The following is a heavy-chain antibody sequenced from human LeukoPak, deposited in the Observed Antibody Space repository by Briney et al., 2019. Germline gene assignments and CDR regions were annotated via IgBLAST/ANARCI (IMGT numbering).Heavy chain of an antibody. V-gene: IGHV3-23*01. CDR1: GFAFSSYA. CDR3: AKDLLAGIAAAGTYYYYGMDV. J-gene: IGHJ6*02. Sequence: PGGSLRLSCAASGFAFSSYAMSWVRQAPGKGLEWVSAISGSGGSTYYAGSVKGRFTISRDNSKNTLYLQMNSLRAEDTAVYYCAKDLLAGIAAAGTYYYYGMDVWGQGTTVTVSS. CDR2: ISGSGGST. D-gene: IGHD6-13*01.